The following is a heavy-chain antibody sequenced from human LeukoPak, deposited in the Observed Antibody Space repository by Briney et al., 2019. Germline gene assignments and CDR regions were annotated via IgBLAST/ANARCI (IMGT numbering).Heavy chain of an antibody. D-gene: IGHD3-3*01. CDR3: ANGNGQRFLEWLHETYFDY. CDR1: GFTFNKYA. V-gene: IGHV3-23*01. Sequence: GGSLRLSCTASGFTFNKYAMTWVRQAPGKGLEWVSAISGNSYYTFYADSVKGRFTISRDNSKDTVHLQMNSLRADDTAVYYCANGNGQRFLEWLHETYFDYWGQGTLVTVSS. CDR2: ISGNSYYT. J-gene: IGHJ4*02.